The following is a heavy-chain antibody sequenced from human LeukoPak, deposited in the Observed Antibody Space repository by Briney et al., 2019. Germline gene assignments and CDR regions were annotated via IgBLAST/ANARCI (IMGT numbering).Heavy chain of an antibody. CDR1: GGSINNRNYY. J-gene: IGHJ4*02. Sequence: PSETLSLACSVSGGSINNRNYYWGWVRQPPGKELEWIGHIYFGGSTFYNPSLNSRLTMSIGTSKDQFSLNINSVAAADTAVYYCARLPVYFGKVYFDSWGRGTMVTFSS. V-gene: IGHV4-39*01. CDR3: ARLPVYFGKVYFDS. D-gene: IGHD1-14*01. CDR2: IYFGGST.